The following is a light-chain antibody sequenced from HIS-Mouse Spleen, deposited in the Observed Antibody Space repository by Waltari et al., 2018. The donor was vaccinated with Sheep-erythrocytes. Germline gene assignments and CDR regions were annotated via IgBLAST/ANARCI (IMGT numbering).Light chain of an antibody. Sequence: DIQMTQSPSSLSASVGDRVTITCQASQDISNYLNWYQQKPGKAPKLLIYDASNLETGVQSRFSGSGSGTDFTFTISSLQPEDIATYYCQQSLTFGGGTKVEIK. CDR1: QDISNY. CDR2: DAS. J-gene: IGKJ4*01. V-gene: IGKV1-33*01. CDR3: QQSLT.